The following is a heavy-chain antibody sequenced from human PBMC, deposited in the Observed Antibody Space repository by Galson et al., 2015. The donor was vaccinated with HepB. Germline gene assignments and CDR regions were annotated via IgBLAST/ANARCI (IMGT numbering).Heavy chain of an antibody. J-gene: IGHJ6*02. Sequence: SLRLSCAASGFTFSDYYMTWIRQAPGKGLVWVSYISSSGSTIYSADSVKGRFTISRDNTKNSLYLQMNSLRAEDTAVYYCARDLRIQPNYYYYYGMDVWGQGTTVTVSS. CDR1: GFTFSDYY. CDR2: ISSSGSTI. D-gene: IGHD5-18*01. V-gene: IGHV3-11*01. CDR3: ARDLRIQPNYYYYYGMDV.